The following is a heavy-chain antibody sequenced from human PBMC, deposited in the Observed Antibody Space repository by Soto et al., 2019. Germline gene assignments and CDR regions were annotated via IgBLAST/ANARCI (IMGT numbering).Heavy chain of an antibody. CDR3: AKKGGTIPYYYYMDV. Sequence: GSLRLSCAASGFTFSRCAMNWVRQPPGKGLEWVSGISGSGGTTYYADSVKGRFTISRDNSKNTLYLQINSLRGDDTALYYCAKKGGTIPYYYYMDVWGKGTTVTVSS. CDR2: ISGSGGTT. D-gene: IGHD3-16*01. CDR1: GFTFSRCA. J-gene: IGHJ6*03. V-gene: IGHV3-23*01.